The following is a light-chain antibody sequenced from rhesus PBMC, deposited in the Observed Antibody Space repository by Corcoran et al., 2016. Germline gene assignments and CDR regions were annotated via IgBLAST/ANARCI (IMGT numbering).Light chain of an antibody. V-gene: IGLV2-23*01. CDR3: SSYAGSNTLL. J-gene: IGLJ3*01. CDR1: SSDIGGYNY. Sequence: QAALTQPPSVSGSPGQSVTISCTGTSSDIGGYNYVSWYQQHPGKAPKLMIYDVSKRPSGVSDRFSGSKSGNTASLTSSGLQAEDEADDYCSSYAGSNTLLFGGGTRLTVL. CDR2: DVS.